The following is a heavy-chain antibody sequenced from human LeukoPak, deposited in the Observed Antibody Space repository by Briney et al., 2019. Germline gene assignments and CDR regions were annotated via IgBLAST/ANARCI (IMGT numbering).Heavy chain of an antibody. CDR1: GGSFSGYY. V-gene: IGHV4-34*01. J-gene: IGHJ5*02. Sequence: KPSETLSLTCAVYGGSFSGYYWSWIRQPPGKGLEWIGEINHSGSTNYNPSLKSRVTISVDASKNQFSLKLSSVTAADTAVHYCARGRYCSGGSCYSGRLNWFDPWGQGTLVTVSS. CDR2: INHSGST. D-gene: IGHD2-15*01. CDR3: ARGRYCSGGSCYSGRLNWFDP.